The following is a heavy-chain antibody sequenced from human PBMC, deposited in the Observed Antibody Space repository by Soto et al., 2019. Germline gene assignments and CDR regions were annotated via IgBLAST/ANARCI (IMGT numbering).Heavy chain of an antibody. J-gene: IGHJ2*01. D-gene: IGHD3-22*01. CDR2: ISSSSSYI. Sequence: GGSLRLSCAASGFTFSSYSMNWVRQAPGKGLEWVSSISSSSSYIYYADSVKGRFTISRDNAKNSLYPQMNSLRAEDTAVYYCARGLYYYDSSGYPWYFDLWGRGTLVTAPQ. V-gene: IGHV3-21*01. CDR3: ARGLYYYDSSGYPWYFDL. CDR1: GFTFSSYS.